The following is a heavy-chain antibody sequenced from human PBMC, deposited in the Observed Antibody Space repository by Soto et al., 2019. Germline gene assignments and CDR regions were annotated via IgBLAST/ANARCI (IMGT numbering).Heavy chain of an antibody. J-gene: IGHJ3*02. CDR2: INPSGGST. Sequence: ASVKVSCKASGYTFTSYYMHWVRQAPGQGLEWMGIINPSGGSTSYAQKFQGRVTMTRDTSTSTVYMELSSLRSEDTAVYYCARDRNIVVVPELGSGRSAFDIWGQGTMVTVSS. CDR3: ARDRNIVVVPELGSGRSAFDI. CDR1: GYTFTSYY. V-gene: IGHV1-46*01. D-gene: IGHD2-2*01.